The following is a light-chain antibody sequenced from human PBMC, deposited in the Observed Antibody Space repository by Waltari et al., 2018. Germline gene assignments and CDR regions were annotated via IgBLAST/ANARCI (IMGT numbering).Light chain of an antibody. J-gene: IGLJ6*01. V-gene: IGLV6-57*03. CDR3: QSYDSSNQV. Sequence: NFILTQPHSVLESPGKTVTISCTRSSGNIASNYVQWYQQRPGSAPTTVIYEDNQRPSGVPDRFSGSIDSSSNSASLTISGLKTEDEADYYCQSYDSSNQVFGSGTKVAVL. CDR1: SGNIASNY. CDR2: EDN.